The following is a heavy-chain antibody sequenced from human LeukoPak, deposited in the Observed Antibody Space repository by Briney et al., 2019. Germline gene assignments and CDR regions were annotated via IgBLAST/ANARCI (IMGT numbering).Heavy chain of an antibody. CDR2: ISGSAVLT. Sequence: GGSLRLSCAASGLTFINSGVTWGRRAPGQGLEWVSAISGSAVLTFYADSVTGRFTISRDNTKNTLYLQMNSLRAEDTALYYCAKRRLSGINDASDIWGQGTMVTVSS. V-gene: IGHV3-23*01. D-gene: IGHD3-3*01. CDR1: GLTFINSG. CDR3: AKRRLSGINDASDI. J-gene: IGHJ3*02.